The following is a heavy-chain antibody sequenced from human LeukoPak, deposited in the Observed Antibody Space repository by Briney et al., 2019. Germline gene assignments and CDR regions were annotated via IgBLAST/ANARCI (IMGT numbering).Heavy chain of an antibody. Sequence: ASVKVSCKASGYTFTSYDINWVRQATGQGVEWMGWMNPNSGNTGYAQKFQGRVTMTRNTSISTAYMELSSLRSEDTAVYYCARVSMSHDAFDIWGQGTMVTVSS. V-gene: IGHV1-8*01. D-gene: IGHD2-8*01. J-gene: IGHJ3*02. CDR3: ARVSMSHDAFDI. CDR1: GYTFTSYD. CDR2: MNPNSGNT.